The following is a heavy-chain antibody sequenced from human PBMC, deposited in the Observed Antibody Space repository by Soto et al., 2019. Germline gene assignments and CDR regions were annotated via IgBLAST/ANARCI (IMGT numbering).Heavy chain of an antibody. CDR3: ARGAEMSTLTKWFDP. CDR1: GFTFSDYY. Sequence: GGSLRLSCAASGFTFSDYYMSWIRQAPGKGLEWVSYISSSGNTIYYADSVEGRFTISRDNAKNTLYLQMDDLRVEDTAVFYCARGAEMSTLTKWFDPWGQGTLVTVSS. V-gene: IGHV3-11*01. CDR2: ISSSGNTI. D-gene: IGHD1-1*01. J-gene: IGHJ5*01.